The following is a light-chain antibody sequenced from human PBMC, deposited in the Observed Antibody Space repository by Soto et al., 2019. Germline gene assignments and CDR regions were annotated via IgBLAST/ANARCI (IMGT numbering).Light chain of an antibody. CDR2: EVS. CDR3: CSYAGSSTYV. Sequence: QSAQTQPASVSGSPGQSITISCTGTSSDVGSYNLVSWYQQHPGKAPKLMIYEVSKRPSGVSNRFSGSKSGNTASLTISGLQAEGEADYYCCSYAGSSTYVFGTGTKVTVL. CDR1: SSDVGSYNL. V-gene: IGLV2-23*02. J-gene: IGLJ1*01.